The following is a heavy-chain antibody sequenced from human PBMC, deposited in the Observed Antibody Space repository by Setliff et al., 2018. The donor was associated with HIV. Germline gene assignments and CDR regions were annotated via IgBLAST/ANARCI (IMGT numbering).Heavy chain of an antibody. V-gene: IGHV5-51*01. D-gene: IGHD2-8*01. CDR2: IYPGDSHT. Sequence: PGESLKISCKGSGYYFTTFWIAWVRQMPGKGLEWMGFIYPGDSHTTYSPSFQGQVTISVDTSVSTAYLQWSSLKASDTAMYYCARLKDVVLMVNDFWGQGTLVT. CDR3: ARLKDVVLMVNDF. J-gene: IGHJ4*02. CDR1: GYYFTTFW.